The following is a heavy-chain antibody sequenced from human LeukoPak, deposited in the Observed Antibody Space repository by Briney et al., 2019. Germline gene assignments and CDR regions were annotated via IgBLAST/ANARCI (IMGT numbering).Heavy chain of an antibody. CDR1: GGSISSYY. CDR3: AREKRYRSGGSCYQWFDP. D-gene: IGHD2-15*01. V-gene: IGHV4-59*01. Sequence: SETLSLTCTVSGGSISSYYWSWIRQPPGKGLEWIGYIYYSGSTNYNPSFKSRLPTSVDTSKNHFSLKLNVLTAAAAAVYYWAREKRYRSGGSCYQWFDPWGERTLVTVSS. CDR2: IYYSGST. J-gene: IGHJ5*02.